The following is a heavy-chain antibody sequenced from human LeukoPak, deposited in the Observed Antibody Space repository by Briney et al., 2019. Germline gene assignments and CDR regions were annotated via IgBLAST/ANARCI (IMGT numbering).Heavy chain of an antibody. V-gene: IGHV5-10-1*01. J-gene: IGHJ6*04. CDR3: ARHNHGSGLESMDV. CDR2: IDPSDSYT. CDR1: GYRFTTYW. Sequence: GESLRISCKGSGYRFTTYWISWVRQMPGKGLEWMGRIDPSDSYTNYSPSFQGHATISADKSISTAYLQWSSLKASDTAMYYCARHNHGSGLESMDVWGKGTTVTVSS. D-gene: IGHD3-10*01.